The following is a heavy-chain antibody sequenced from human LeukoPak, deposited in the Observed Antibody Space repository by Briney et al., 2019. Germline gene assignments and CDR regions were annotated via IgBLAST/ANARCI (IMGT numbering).Heavy chain of an antibody. CDR1: GFTFSSYA. V-gene: IGHV3-30-3*01. J-gene: IGHJ3*02. CDR2: ISYDGSNK. Sequence: GRSLRLSCAASGFTFSSYAMHWVRQAPGKGLEWVAVISYDGSNKYYADSVKGRFTISRDNSKNTLYLQMNSLRAEDTAVYYCARDGPIPIVGGAFDIWGQGTMVTVSS. CDR3: ARDGPIPIVGGAFDI. D-gene: IGHD1-26*01.